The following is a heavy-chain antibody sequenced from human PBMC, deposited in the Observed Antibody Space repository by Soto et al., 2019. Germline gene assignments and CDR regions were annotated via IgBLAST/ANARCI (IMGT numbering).Heavy chain of an antibody. J-gene: IGHJ4*02. D-gene: IGHD4-17*01. CDR1: GGSISSGGYY. CDR3: LVTTLPGSDDYFDY. CDR2: IYYSGST. Sequence: SETLSLTCTVSGGSISSGGYYWSWIRQHPGKGLEWIGYIYYSGSTYYNPSLKSRVTISVDTSKNQFSLKLSSVTAADTAVYYCLVTTLPGSDDYFDYWGQGTLVTVSS. V-gene: IGHV4-31*03.